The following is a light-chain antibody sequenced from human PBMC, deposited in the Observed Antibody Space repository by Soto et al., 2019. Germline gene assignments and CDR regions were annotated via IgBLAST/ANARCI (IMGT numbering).Light chain of an antibody. CDR1: SSNIGNHY. V-gene: IGLV1-51*02. Sequence: QSALTQPPSVSAAPGQKVTMSCSGGSSNIGNHYVSWHQQLPGTAPKLLIYENDKRPSGIPDRFSGSKSGTSATLGITGLQTGDEADYYCGTWDSSLSIFVFVTGTKVTVL. CDR3: GTWDSSLSIFV. J-gene: IGLJ1*01. CDR2: END.